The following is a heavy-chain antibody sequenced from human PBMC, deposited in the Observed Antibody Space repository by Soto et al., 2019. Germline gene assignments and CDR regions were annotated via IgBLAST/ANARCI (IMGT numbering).Heavy chain of an antibody. CDR2: IYYSGST. CDR3: TSAAAGNWFDP. D-gene: IGHD6-13*01. J-gene: IGHJ5*02. CDR1: GGSFSSYY. V-gene: IGHV4-39*01. Sequence: SETLSLTCAVYGGSFSSYYWGWIRQPPGKGLEWIGSIYYSGSTYYNPSLKSRVTIYVDTSKNQFSLKLSSVTAADTAVYYCTSAAAGNWFDPWGQGTLVTVSS.